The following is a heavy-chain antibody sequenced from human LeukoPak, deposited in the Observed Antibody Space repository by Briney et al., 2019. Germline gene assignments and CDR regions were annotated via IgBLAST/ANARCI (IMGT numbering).Heavy chain of an antibody. D-gene: IGHD3-9*01. CDR2: IYPGDSDT. CDR1: GYSVTTYW. Sequence: GESLKISCKGSGYSVTTYWIGWVRQMPGKGLEWMGIIYPGDSDTRYSPSFQGQVTISADKSISTAYLQWSSLKASDTAMYYCARHKVGGYDILTGYRDWGQGTLVTVSS. V-gene: IGHV5-51*01. CDR3: ARHKVGGYDILTGYRD. J-gene: IGHJ4*02.